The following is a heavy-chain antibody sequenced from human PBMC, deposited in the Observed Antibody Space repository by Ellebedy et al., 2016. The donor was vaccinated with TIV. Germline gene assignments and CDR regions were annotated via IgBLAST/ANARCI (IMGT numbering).Heavy chain of an antibody. V-gene: IGHV5-10-1*01. CDR1: GYSFTSYW. Sequence: GESLKISCKGSGYSFTSYWIGWVRQMPGKGLEWMGRIDPSDSYTNYRPSFQGHVTISADKSISTAYLQWSSLKASDTAMYYCARHLVYYDSSGSSIVPPDYWGQGTLVTVSS. J-gene: IGHJ4*02. D-gene: IGHD3-22*01. CDR2: IDPSDSYT. CDR3: ARHLVYYDSSGSSIVPPDY.